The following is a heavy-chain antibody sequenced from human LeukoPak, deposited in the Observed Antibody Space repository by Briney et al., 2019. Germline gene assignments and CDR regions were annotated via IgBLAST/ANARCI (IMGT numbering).Heavy chain of an antibody. V-gene: IGHV1-3*01. J-gene: IGHJ4*02. CDR1: GCIFSDHA. Sequence: ASVKVSCKASGCIFSDHAMHWVRQAPGQRLEWMGWINAGKGNTKYSQKFQGRVTITRDTSASTAYMELSSLTSEDTAVYYCARGGYNGGYDYWGQGTLVTVSS. D-gene: IGHD2-8*01. CDR3: ARGGYNGGYDY. CDR2: INAGKGNT.